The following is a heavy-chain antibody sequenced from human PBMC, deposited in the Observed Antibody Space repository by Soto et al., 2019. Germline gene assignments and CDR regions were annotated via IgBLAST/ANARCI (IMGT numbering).Heavy chain of an antibody. D-gene: IGHD2-21*02. CDR2: IYWDDDK. CDR3: ARESDHCDVFGI. Sequence: SGPTLVNPTQTLTLTCTFSGFSLSTSGVGVGWIRQPPGKALEWLALIYWDDDKRYSPSLKSRLTITKDTSKNQVVLTMTNMDPVDTAIYYCARESDHCDVFGIWGQGTMVTVS. V-gene: IGHV2-5*02. J-gene: IGHJ3*02. CDR1: GFSLSTSGVG.